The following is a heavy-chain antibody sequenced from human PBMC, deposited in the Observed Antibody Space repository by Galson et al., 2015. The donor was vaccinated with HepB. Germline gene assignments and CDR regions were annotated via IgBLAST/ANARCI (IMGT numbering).Heavy chain of an antibody. CDR3: ARDRPSDDAFDI. V-gene: IGHV3-48*04. CDR2: LSSSSSTI. J-gene: IGHJ3*02. D-gene: IGHD1-26*01. Sequence: SLRLSCAASGFTFSSYSMNWVRQAPGKGLEWVSYLSSSSSTIYYADSVKGRFTISRDNAKNSLYLQMNSLRAEDTAVYYCARDRPSDDAFDIWGQGTMVTVSS. CDR1: GFTFSSYS.